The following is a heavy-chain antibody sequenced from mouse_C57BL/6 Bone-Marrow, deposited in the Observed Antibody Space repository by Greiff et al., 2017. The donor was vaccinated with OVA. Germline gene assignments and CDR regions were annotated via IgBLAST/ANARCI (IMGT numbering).Heavy chain of an antibody. D-gene: IGHD2-2*01. V-gene: IGHV1-78*01. CDR2: IYPRDGST. Sequence: VKLQESDAELVKPGASVKISCKVSGYTFTDHTIHWMKQRPEQGLEWIGYIYPRDGSTKYNEKFKGKATLTADKSSSTAYMQLNSLTSEDSAVYFCARGGYPLYWYFDVWGTGTTVTVSS. CDR1: GYTFTDHT. J-gene: IGHJ1*03. CDR3: ARGGYPLYWYFDV.